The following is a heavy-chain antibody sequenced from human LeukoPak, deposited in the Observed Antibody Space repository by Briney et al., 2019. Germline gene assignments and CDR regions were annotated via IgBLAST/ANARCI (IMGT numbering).Heavy chain of an antibody. D-gene: IGHD3-22*01. J-gene: IGHJ4*02. Sequence: SETLSLTCTVSGGSISSYYWSWIRQSPGKGLEWIGYIHYSGSTNYNPSLESRVTISVDTSKNQFSLKLSSVTAADTAVYYCARAGTYYYDSSGSLWGEGSLVTVSS. V-gene: IGHV4-59*01. CDR1: GGSISSYY. CDR3: ARAGTYYYDSSGSL. CDR2: IHYSGST.